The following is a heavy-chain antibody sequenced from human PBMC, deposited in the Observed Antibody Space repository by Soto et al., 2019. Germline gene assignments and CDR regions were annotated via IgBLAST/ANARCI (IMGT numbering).Heavy chain of an antibody. CDR3: ARRGGFGCNY. J-gene: IGHJ4*02. V-gene: IGHV4-34*01. CDR1: GGSFSGYY. CDR2: INHSGST. D-gene: IGHD3-16*01. Sequence: QVQLQQWGAGLLKPSETLSLTCVVYGGSFSGYYWSWIRQPPGKGLEWIGEINHSGSTNYNPSLKRRVTIQVDASKNQFSLELSSVTAADTAVYYCARRGGFGCNYWGQGTLVTVST.